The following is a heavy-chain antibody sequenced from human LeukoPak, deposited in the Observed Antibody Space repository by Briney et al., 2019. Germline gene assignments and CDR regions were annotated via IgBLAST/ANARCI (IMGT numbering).Heavy chain of an antibody. CDR2: IYYSGST. CDR1: GGSISSYY. J-gene: IGHJ4*02. CDR3: ARHGNYGPAYFDF. Sequence: SETLSLTCTVSGGSISSYYWSWIRQPPGKGLEWIRYIYYSGSTTYNPSLKSRVTISVDTSKNQFSLKLSSVTAADTAVYYCARHGNYGPAYFDFWGQGTLVTVSS. V-gene: IGHV4-59*08. D-gene: IGHD3-10*01.